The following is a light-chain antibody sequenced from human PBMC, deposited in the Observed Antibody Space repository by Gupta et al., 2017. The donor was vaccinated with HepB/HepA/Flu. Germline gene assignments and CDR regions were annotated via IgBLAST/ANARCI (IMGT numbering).Light chain of an antibody. CDR1: QSVLYSSNNKNY. CDR3: QQYYSTPLT. Sequence: DIVMPQSPDSLAVSLGERATINCKSSQSVLYSSNNKNYLAWYQQKPGQPPKLLIYWASTRVSGVPDRFSGSGSGTDFTLTISSLQAEDVAVYYCQQYYSTPLTFGGGTKVEIK. V-gene: IGKV4-1*01. J-gene: IGKJ4*01. CDR2: WAS.